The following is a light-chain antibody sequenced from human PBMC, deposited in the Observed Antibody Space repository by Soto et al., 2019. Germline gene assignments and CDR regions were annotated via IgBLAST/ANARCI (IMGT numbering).Light chain of an antibody. V-gene: IGKV3-15*01. Sequence: EILITQSPATLSVSPGERATLSCRASQSICSDVAWYQQKPGQPPRILIYGASTTATGIPARFSGSGSGTEFTLTISRLQSEDFSVYNCQQYNKWPRTFGQGTKVDIK. J-gene: IGKJ2*01. CDR2: GAS. CDR1: QSICSD. CDR3: QQYNKWPRT.